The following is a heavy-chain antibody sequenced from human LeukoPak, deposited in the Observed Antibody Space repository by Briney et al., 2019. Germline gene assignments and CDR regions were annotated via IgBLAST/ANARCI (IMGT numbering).Heavy chain of an antibody. D-gene: IGHD2-2*01. J-gene: IGHJ4*02. V-gene: IGHV1-18*01. CDR3: ARALLSTSSSPLDY. CDR2: ISAYNGNT. Sequence: ASVKVSCKASGYSFTSYGISWVRQAPGQGPEWMGWISAYNGNTNYAQKLQGRVTMTTDTSTTTAYMELTSLRSDDTAVYYCARALLSTSSSPLDYWGQGTLVTVSS. CDR1: GYSFTSYG.